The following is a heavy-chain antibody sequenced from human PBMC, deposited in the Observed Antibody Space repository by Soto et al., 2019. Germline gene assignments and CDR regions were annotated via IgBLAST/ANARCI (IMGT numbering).Heavy chain of an antibody. Sequence: GGSLRLSCAASGFTFSSYAMSWVRQAPGKGLEWVSAISGSGGSTYYADSVKGRFTISRDNSKNTLYLQMNSLRAEDTAVYYCAKDPSSSGWYGIDYWGQGTLVTVSS. J-gene: IGHJ4*02. CDR1: GFTFSSYA. CDR3: AKDPSSSGWYGIDY. V-gene: IGHV3-23*01. D-gene: IGHD6-19*01. CDR2: ISGSGGST.